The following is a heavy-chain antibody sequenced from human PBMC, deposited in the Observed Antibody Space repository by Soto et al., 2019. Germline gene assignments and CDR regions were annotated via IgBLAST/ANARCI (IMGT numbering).Heavy chain of an antibody. Sequence: EVQLVESGGGLVKPGGSLRLSCAASGFTFSSHSVNWVRQAPGKGLEWVSCITATSSFIYYADSVKGRFTISRDNAKHSLYLQMDSLRVEDPAVYYCARGAVVGIGYFDLWGRGTLVTVSS. D-gene: IGHD6-19*01. J-gene: IGHJ2*01. CDR2: ITATSSFI. CDR1: GFTFSSHS. CDR3: ARGAVVGIGYFDL. V-gene: IGHV3-21*01.